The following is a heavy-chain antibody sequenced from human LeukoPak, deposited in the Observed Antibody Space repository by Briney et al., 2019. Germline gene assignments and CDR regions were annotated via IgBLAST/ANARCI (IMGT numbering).Heavy chain of an antibody. CDR3: ARVEALAVAGTAGFDY. Sequence: GRSLRLSCAASGFTLSSYSMNWVRQAPGKGLEWVSSISSSSSYIYYADSVKGRFTISRDNAKNSLYLQMNSLRAEDTAVYYCARVEALAVAGTAGFDYWGQGTLVTVSS. D-gene: IGHD6-19*01. J-gene: IGHJ4*02. CDR2: ISSSSSYI. V-gene: IGHV3-21*01. CDR1: GFTLSSYS.